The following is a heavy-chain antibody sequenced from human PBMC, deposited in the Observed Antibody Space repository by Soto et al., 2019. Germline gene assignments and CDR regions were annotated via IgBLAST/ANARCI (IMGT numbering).Heavy chain of an antibody. J-gene: IGHJ4*01. Sequence: SQTLSLTCAITGDSVSSNSAGWSWVRQSPSRGLEWLGRTYYRSKWYYEYAVSVRGRITISPDTSKNQYSLQLNSVTPEDTAVYFCARGEQYSGRIFDYWGQGTLVTSPQ. CDR3: ARGEQYSGRIFDY. V-gene: IGHV6-1*01. CDR2: TYYRSKWYY. CDR1: GDSVSSNSAG. D-gene: IGHD1-26*01.